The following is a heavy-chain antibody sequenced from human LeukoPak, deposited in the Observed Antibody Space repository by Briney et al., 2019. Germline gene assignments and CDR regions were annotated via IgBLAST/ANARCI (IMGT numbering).Heavy chain of an antibody. V-gene: IGHV1-24*01. CDR1: GYTLTELV. D-gene: IGHD1-26*01. CDR2: FDPEDGET. J-gene: IGHJ4*02. CDR3: ATNSGSYFLY. Sequence: ASVKVSCKVPGYTLTELVIHWVRQAPGKGLEWMGGFDPEDGETIYAQKFQGRVTMTEDTSTDTAYMELSSLRSEDTAVYYCATNSGSYFLYWGQGTLVTVSS.